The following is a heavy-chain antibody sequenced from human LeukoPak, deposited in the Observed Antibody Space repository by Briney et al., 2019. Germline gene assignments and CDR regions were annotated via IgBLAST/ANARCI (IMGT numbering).Heavy chain of an antibody. CDR2: IYYSGST. CDR1: GGSISSGGYY. Sequence: SETLSLTCTVSGGSISSGGYYWSWIRQHPGKGLEWIGYIYYSGSTYYNPSLKSRVTISVDTSKNQFSLKLSSVTAADTAVYYCARGVGTTYYYDSSGPRWGQGTLVTVSS. CDR3: ARGVGTTYYYDSSGPR. J-gene: IGHJ4*02. D-gene: IGHD3-22*01. V-gene: IGHV4-31*03.